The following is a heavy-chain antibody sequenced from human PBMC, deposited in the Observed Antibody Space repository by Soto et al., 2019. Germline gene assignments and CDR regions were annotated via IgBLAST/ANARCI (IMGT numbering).Heavy chain of an antibody. CDR2: IYYSGST. J-gene: IGHJ6*02. V-gene: IGHV4-59*08. D-gene: IGHD6-19*01. CDR1: GGSISSYY. CDR3: ARGVIRSGWYGMDV. Sequence: SETLSLTCTVSGGSISSYYWSLIRQPPGKGLEWIGYIYYSGSTNYNPSLKSRVTISVDTSKNQFSLKLSSVTAADTAVYYCARGVIRSGWYGMDVWGQGTTVTVSS.